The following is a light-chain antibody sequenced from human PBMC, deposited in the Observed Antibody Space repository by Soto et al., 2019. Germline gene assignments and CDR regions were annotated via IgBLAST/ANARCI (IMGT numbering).Light chain of an antibody. V-gene: IGLV2-14*01. CDR3: TSYTTTSARV. Sequence: QSALTQPASVSGSPGQSITVSCTGTSSDVGGYNYVSWYQHHPGRAPKLIIYEVSNRPSGVSNRFSGSKSGNTAFLTISGLQAEDEADYYCTSYTTTSARVFGSGTKLNRP. CDR1: SSDVGGYNY. J-gene: IGLJ1*01. CDR2: EVS.